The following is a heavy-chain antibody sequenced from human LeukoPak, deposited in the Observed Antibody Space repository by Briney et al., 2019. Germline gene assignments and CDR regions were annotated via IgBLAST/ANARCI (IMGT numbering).Heavy chain of an antibody. D-gene: IGHD7-27*01. CDR3: ARGHWGLDY. CDR1: GFTFSSYS. CDR2: ISSISYSI. Sequence: GGSLRLSCAASGFTFSSYSMNWVRQAPGKGLEWVSYISSISYSIYYADSVKGRFTISRDNAKNSLYLQMNSLRAEDTAVYYCARGHWGLDYWGRGTLVTVSS. V-gene: IGHV3-48*01. J-gene: IGHJ4*02.